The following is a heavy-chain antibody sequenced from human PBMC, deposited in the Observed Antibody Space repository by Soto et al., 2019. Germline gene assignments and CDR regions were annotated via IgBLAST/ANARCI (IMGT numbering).Heavy chain of an antibody. CDR1: GFTFSDYY. Sequence: PGGSLRLSCAASGFTFSDYYMSWIRQAPGKGLEWVSYISSSGSTIYYADSVKGRFTISRDNAKNSLYLQMNSLRAEDTAVYYCARDPRWFGELPPYYYYYMDVWGKGTTVTVSS. CDR2: ISSSGSTI. V-gene: IGHV3-11*01. CDR3: ARDPRWFGELPPYYYYYMDV. D-gene: IGHD3-10*01. J-gene: IGHJ6*03.